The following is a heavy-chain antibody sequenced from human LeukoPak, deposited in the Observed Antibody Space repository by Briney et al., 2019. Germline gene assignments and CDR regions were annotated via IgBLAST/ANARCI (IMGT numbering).Heavy chain of an antibody. CDR1: GFTFSSYA. V-gene: IGHV3-30-3*01. CDR3: ARDGSGSYYVSYFDY. D-gene: IGHD1-26*01. CDR2: ISYDGSNK. J-gene: IGHJ4*02. Sequence: GGSLGLSCAASGFTFSSYAMHWVRQAPGKGLEWVAVISYDGSNKYYADSVKGRFTISRDNSKNTLYLQMNSLRAEDTAVYYCARDGSGSYYVSYFDYWGQGTLVTVSS.